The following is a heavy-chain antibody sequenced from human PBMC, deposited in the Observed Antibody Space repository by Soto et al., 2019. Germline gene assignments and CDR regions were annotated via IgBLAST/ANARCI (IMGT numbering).Heavy chain of an antibody. CDR2: INSDGSNT. D-gene: IGHD2-21*01. J-gene: IGHJ4*02. Sequence: PGGSLRLSCAASGFTFSSYWMHWVRQAPGKGLVWVSLINSDGSNTSYADSVKGRFTISRDSAKNTLYLQMNSLRAEDTAVYYCAGRIYSGYWGQGTLVTVSS. V-gene: IGHV3-74*01. CDR3: AGRIYSGY. CDR1: GFTFSSYW.